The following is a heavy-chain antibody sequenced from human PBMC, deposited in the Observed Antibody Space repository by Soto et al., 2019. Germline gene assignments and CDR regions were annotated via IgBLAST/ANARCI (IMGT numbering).Heavy chain of an antibody. CDR1: EFTFSSYG. Sequence: PGGSLRLSCAASEFTFSSYGMHWVRQAPGKGLEWLSVISYDGTNKYYTDSVKGRFTISRDNSKNTLYLQMNSLRGEDTAVYYCAKDRAFRSGTHDAFDIWGRGTMVTVSS. J-gene: IGHJ3*02. D-gene: IGHD3-3*01. CDR2: ISYDGTNK. V-gene: IGHV3-30*18. CDR3: AKDRAFRSGTHDAFDI.